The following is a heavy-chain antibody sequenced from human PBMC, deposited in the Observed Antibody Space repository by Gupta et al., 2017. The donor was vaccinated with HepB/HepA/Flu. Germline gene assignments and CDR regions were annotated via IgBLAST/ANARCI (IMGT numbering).Heavy chain of an antibody. V-gene: IGHV3-21*01. J-gene: IGHJ4*02. CDR2: ISRSRMYI. Sequence: EVQLVESGGGLVKPGGSLRLSCAASGFTFSSYSMNVVRQAPGKGLEWVSSISRSRMYIDYADSVKGRFTSARANAKKSLYLKMNRLRAENTAVDVCAREFGDYGGQGTLATVSS. D-gene: IGHD3-16*01. CDR3: AREFGDY. CDR1: GFTFSSYS.